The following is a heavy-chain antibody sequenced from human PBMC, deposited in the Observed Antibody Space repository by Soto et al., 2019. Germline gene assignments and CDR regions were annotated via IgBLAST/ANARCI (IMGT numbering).Heavy chain of an antibody. CDR2: IYPGDSDT. Sequence: PGESLKISCKGSGYTFTNYWIGWVRQMPGKGLECMGIIYPGDSDTKYSPSFQGQVTISADKSISTAYLQWSSLKASDTAMYYCARGTTSCYFDYWGHGTQVTVSS. CDR3: ARGTTSCYFDY. CDR1: GYTFTNYW. J-gene: IGHJ4*01. D-gene: IGHD1-26*01. V-gene: IGHV5-51*01.